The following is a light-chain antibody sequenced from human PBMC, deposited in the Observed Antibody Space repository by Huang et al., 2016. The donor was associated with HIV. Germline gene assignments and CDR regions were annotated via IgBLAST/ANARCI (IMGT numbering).Light chain of an antibody. Sequence: EIALTQSPATLSLSPGERATLSCRSSQSVTRYSAWYQQKPVQSPRLLIYDASHRASCLPALFSGSGSATDCTPSISSLEPEDCPFYFCRQRSIWPLTFGGGTRVEIK. J-gene: IGKJ4*01. CDR1: QSVTRY. CDR2: DAS. V-gene: IGKV3-11*01. CDR3: RQRSIWPLT.